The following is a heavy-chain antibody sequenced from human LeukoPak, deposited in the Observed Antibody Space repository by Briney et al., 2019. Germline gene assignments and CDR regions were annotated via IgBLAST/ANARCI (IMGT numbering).Heavy chain of an antibody. CDR1: GFTFNA. CDR3: ARGRTIFGVVINSYWYFDL. V-gene: IGHV3-30*02. J-gene: IGHJ2*01. D-gene: IGHD3-3*01. CDR2: IRNDGNEI. Sequence: GGSLRLSCAASGFTFNAMHWVRQAPGKGLEWVAYIRNDGNEIYYADSVKGRFTISRDNSKNSLYLQMNSLRAEDTAVYYCARGRTIFGVVINSYWYFDLWGRGTLVTVSS.